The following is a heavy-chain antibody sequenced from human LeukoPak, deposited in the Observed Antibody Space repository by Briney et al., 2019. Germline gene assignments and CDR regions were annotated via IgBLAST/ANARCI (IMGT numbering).Heavy chain of an antibody. CDR3: ARDQGITGTRDAFDI. CDR1: GGSISSSSYY. D-gene: IGHD1-7*01. Sequence: SETLSLTCTVSGGSISSSSYYWGWLRQPPGKGLEWIGSIYYSGSTYYNPSLKSRVTISVDTSKNQFSLKLSSVTAADTAVYYCARDQGITGTRDAFDIWGQGTMVTVSS. J-gene: IGHJ3*02. V-gene: IGHV4-39*07. CDR2: IYYSGST.